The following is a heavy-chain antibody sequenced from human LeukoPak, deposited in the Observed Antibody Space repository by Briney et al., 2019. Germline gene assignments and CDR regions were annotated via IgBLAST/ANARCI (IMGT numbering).Heavy chain of an antibody. CDR2: ISYDGSNK. V-gene: IGHV3-30-3*01. CDR3: ARAGIVVVLTPFDY. CDR1: GVTFSIYA. J-gene: IGHJ4*02. D-gene: IGHD3-22*01. Sequence: GGSLRLSCAASGVTFSIYAMHCVRQAPGKGLECVSVISYDGSNKYYADSVKGRFTISRDNSKNTLYLQMNSLRAEDTAVYYCARAGIVVVLTPFDYWGQGTLVTVSS.